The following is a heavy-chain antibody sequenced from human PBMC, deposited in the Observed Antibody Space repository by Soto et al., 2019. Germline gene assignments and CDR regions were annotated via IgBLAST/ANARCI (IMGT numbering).Heavy chain of an antibody. D-gene: IGHD4-4*01. Sequence: SVKVSCKASGGTFSSYTMSWVRQAPGQGLEWMEEIIPIFGTTTYAHKFQDRVTITADESTSTVYMELSSLRGEDTAVYYCARGALTTLAYYYGMDVWGQGTTVTVSS. CDR3: ARGALTTLAYYYGMDV. V-gene: IGHV1-69*13. J-gene: IGHJ6*02. CDR2: IIPIFGTT. CDR1: GGTFSSYT.